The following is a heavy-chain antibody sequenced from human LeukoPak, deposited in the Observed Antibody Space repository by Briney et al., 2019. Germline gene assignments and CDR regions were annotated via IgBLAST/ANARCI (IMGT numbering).Heavy chain of an antibody. CDR1: GYRLTSYW. CDR2: IYPAYSDT. Sequence: GESLKISCKGAGYRLTSYWIGWVRQMPGKGLEWMGIIYPAYSDTRYSPSFQGRVNISADKSINTAYLQWSSLKASDTAVYYCASGYSTSWYVFWGQGTLVTISS. V-gene: IGHV5-51*01. J-gene: IGHJ4*02. D-gene: IGHD6-13*01. CDR3: ASGYSTSWYVF.